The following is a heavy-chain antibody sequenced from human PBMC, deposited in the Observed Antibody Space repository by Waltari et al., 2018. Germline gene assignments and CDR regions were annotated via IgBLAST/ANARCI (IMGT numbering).Heavy chain of an antibody. CDR1: GYTFTSYA. Sequence: QVQLVQSGAEVKKPGASVKVSCKASGYTFTSYAMHWVRQAPGQRLEWMGWINAGNGNTKYSQKFQGRVTITRDTSASTAYMELSSLRSEDTAVYYCARKGGLGIFGVVSGYFDLWGRGTLVTVSS. V-gene: IGHV1-3*01. CDR3: ARKGGLGIFGVVSGYFDL. J-gene: IGHJ2*01. CDR2: INAGNGNT. D-gene: IGHD3-3*01.